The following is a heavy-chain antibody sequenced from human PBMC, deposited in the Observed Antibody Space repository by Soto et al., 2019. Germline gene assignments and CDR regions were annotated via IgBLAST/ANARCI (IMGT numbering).Heavy chain of an antibody. CDR2: ISYDGSNK. J-gene: IGHJ6*02. Sequence: GGSLRLSCAASGFGFSIYGMHWVRQAPGKGLEWVADISYDGSNKYYADSVKGRFTISRDNPKNTLDLQMNSLKPEETAVYYCARAYSSAWYEDPYYYYGMDVWGQGTTVTVSS. CDR1: GFGFSIYG. CDR3: ARAYSSAWYEDPYYYYGMDV. D-gene: IGHD6-19*01. V-gene: IGHV3-30*03.